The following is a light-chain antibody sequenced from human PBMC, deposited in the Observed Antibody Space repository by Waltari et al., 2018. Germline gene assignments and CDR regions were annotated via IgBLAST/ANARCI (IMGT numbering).Light chain of an antibody. V-gene: IGKV1-5*03. Sequence: DIQMTQSPSTLSASIGDRVTITCRASQSISSSLAWYQQNPGKAPKLMIYKASTLESGVPSRFSGSASGTEFTLTISSLQPGDFATYYCQQYNSFSRTFGQGTKVDIK. CDR2: KAS. CDR3: QQYNSFSRT. J-gene: IGKJ1*01. CDR1: QSISSS.